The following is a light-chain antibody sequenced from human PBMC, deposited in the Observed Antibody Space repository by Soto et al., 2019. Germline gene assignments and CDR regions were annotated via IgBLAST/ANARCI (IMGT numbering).Light chain of an antibody. Sequence: EIGLTQSPATLSLSPGERATLSCGASQSVSSYLAWFQKKPGQAPRLLIYDASKRATGIPARLSGSGSGTDFTLTISSMETEDFAVYFCQQRSDWPPTFGQGTRLEIK. CDR1: QSVSSY. CDR3: QQRSDWPPT. V-gene: IGKV3-11*01. J-gene: IGKJ5*01. CDR2: DAS.